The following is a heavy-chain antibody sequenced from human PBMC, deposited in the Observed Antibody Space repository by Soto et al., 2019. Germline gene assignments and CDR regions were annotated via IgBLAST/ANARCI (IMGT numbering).Heavy chain of an antibody. D-gene: IGHD7-27*01. CDR1: GGSISSSSYY. CDR2: IYYSGST. J-gene: IGHJ4*02. V-gene: IGHV4-39*01. CDR3: ARHSVELGIIGFAY. Sequence: PSETLSLTCTVSGGSISSSSYYWGWIRQPPGKGLEWIGSIYYSGSTYYNPSLKSRVTISVDTSKNQFSLKLSSVTASDTAVYYCARHSVELGIIGFAYWGQGTLVSVSS.